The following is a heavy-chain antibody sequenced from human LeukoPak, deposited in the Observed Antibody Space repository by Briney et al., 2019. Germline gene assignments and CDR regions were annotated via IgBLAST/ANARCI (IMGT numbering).Heavy chain of an antibody. J-gene: IGHJ4*02. CDR2: ISSSGSTI. CDR3: ARATGDYLDY. V-gene: IGHV3-48*04. CDR1: GVTFSSYS. Sequence: GGSLRLSCTASGVTFSSYSMNWGRQAPGEGREWGSYISSSGSTIYYADSVKGRFTISRDNAKNSLYLQMNSLRAEDTAVSYCARATGDYLDYWGQGTLVTVSS.